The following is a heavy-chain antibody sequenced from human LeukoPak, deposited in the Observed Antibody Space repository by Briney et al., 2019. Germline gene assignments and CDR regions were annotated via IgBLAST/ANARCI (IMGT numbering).Heavy chain of an antibody. V-gene: IGHV5-51*01. J-gene: IGHJ4*02. Sequence: GESLKISCKGSGYSFTSYWIGWVRQMPGKGLEWMGIIYPGDSDTRYSPSFQGQVTISADKSISTAYLQWSSLKASDTAMYYCASGSPKAEYDCVWGSSPYYFDYWGQGTLVTVSS. D-gene: IGHD3-16*01. CDR1: GYSFTSYW. CDR2: IYPGDSDT. CDR3: ASGSPKAEYDCVWGSSPYYFDY.